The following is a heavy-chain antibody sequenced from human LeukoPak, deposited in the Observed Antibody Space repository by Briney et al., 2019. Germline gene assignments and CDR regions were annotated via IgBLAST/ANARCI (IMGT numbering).Heavy chain of an antibody. J-gene: IGHJ6*04. CDR2: INHSGST. D-gene: IGHD2-21*01. Sequence: KPSETLSLTCAVYGGSFSGYYWSWIRQPPGKGLEWIGEINHSGSTNYNPSLKSRVTISVDTSKNQFSLKLSSVTAADTAVYYCARPFRSPLCLDVWGKGTTVTVSS. CDR1: GGSFSGYY. V-gene: IGHV4-34*01. CDR3: ARPFRSPLCLDV.